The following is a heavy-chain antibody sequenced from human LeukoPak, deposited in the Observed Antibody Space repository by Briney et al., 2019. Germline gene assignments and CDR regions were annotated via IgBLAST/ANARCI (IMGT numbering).Heavy chain of an antibody. J-gene: IGHJ4*02. Sequence: SVKVSCKASGGTFSSYAISWVRQAPGQGLEWMGGIIPMFGTANYAQKFQGRVTITADDSTSTAYMELSSLRSEDTAVFYCARSLPRGYSAYTSFDYWGQGTLVTVSS. CDR1: GGTFSSYA. CDR3: ARSLPRGYSAYTSFDY. D-gene: IGHD5-12*01. CDR2: IIPMFGTA. V-gene: IGHV1-69*13.